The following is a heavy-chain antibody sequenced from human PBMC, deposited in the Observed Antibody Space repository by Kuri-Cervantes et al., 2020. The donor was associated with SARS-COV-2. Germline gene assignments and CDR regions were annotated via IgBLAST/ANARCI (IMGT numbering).Heavy chain of an antibody. Sequence: GESLKISCVASGIIFSSYPMHWVRQAPGKGLEWVAVISFDGTNEDYADSVRGRFAISRDNSKDTLYLQMNSLRPEDTAVYYCARDLYGSGSYYTLNFDHWGHGALVTVSS. J-gene: IGHJ4*01. D-gene: IGHD3-10*01. V-gene: IGHV3-30*09. CDR3: ARDLYGSGSYYTLNFDH. CDR2: ISFDGTNE. CDR1: GIIFSSYP.